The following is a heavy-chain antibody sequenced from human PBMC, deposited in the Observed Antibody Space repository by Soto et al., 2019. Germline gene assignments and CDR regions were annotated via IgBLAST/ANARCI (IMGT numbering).Heavy chain of an antibody. CDR2: INHSGST. CDR1: GGSFSGYY. D-gene: IGHD6-6*01. Sequence: QVQLQQWGAGLLKPSETLSLTCAVYGGSFSGYYWSWIRQPPGKGLEWIGEINHSGSTNYNPSLKCRVTISVDTSKNQFSLKLSSVTAADTAVYYCARGVYFSSSSPGYFDYWGQGTLVTVSS. V-gene: IGHV4-34*01. CDR3: ARGVYFSSSSPGYFDY. J-gene: IGHJ4*02.